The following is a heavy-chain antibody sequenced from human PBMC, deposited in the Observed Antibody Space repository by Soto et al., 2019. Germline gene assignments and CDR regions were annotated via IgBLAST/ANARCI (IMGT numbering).Heavy chain of an antibody. J-gene: IGHJ4*02. CDR2: IWYDGSNK. CDR3: ARGISSGWGVVY. Sequence: QVQLVESGGGVVQPGRSLRLSCAASGFTFSSYGMHWVRQAPGKGLEWVAVIWYDGSNKYYADSVKGRFTISRDNSKKPLYLQMNSLRAEDTAVYYCARGISSGWGVVYWGQGTLVTVSS. CDR1: GFTFSSYG. V-gene: IGHV3-33*01. D-gene: IGHD6-19*01.